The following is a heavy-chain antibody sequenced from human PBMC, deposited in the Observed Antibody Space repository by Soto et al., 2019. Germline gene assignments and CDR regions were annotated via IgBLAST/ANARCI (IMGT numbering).Heavy chain of an antibody. CDR2: INPANGNT. V-gene: IGHV1-3*01. D-gene: IGHD3-9*01. J-gene: IGHJ4*02. Sequence: QVQLVQSGAEVKKPGASVKVSCKTSGYTFPRYALHWVRQAPGQRLEWMGWINPANGNTKYSQKSQGRVTFTRDTSASTAYMELSSLISEDTAVYYCARRVAFTSYFFGYYFDYWGQGTLVTVSS. CDR1: GYTFPRYA. CDR3: ARRVAFTSYFFGYYFDY.